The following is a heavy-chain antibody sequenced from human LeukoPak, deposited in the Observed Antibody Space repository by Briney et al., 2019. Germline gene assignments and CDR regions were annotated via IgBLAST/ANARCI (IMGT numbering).Heavy chain of an antibody. Sequence: PGGSLRLSCAASGFTFSSYAMSWVRQAPGKGLAWVSAISGSGGSTYYADSVKGRFTISRDNSKNTLYLQMNSLRAEDTAVYYCAKLDIVVVPAAIGNDYWGQGTLVTVSS. J-gene: IGHJ4*02. CDR3: AKLDIVVVPAAIGNDY. D-gene: IGHD2-2*02. V-gene: IGHV3-23*01. CDR1: GFTFSSYA. CDR2: ISGSGGST.